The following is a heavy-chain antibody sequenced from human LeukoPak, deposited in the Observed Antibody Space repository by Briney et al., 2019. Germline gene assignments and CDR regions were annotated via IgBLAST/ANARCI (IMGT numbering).Heavy chain of an antibody. J-gene: IGHJ4*02. CDR3: ARDPGYNYGYDY. Sequence: GSLRLSCAASGFSVSSNYMSWVRPAPGKGLEWVSIIYSGGNTYYADSVKGRFTISRDNSKNTLYLQMNSLRAEDTAVYYCARDPGYNYGYDYWGQGTLVTVSS. CDR1: GFSVSSNY. V-gene: IGHV3-66*01. D-gene: IGHD5-18*01. CDR2: IYSGGNT.